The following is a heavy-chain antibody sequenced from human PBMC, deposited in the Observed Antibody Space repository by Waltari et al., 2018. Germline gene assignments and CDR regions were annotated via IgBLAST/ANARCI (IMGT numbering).Heavy chain of an antibody. CDR3: ARDRGRGLYLDA. CDR2: VLSTGKT. V-gene: IGHV4-4*02. D-gene: IGHD2-15*01. CDR1: GDSVTSTNW. J-gene: IGHJ5*02. Sequence: QLQLQESGPGLVKPSGTLSLSCAVSGDSVTSTNWWSWVRQSPQRGLEWIGQVLSTGKTCYSPSFASRVTMSLDASNNQFSLKVTSATAADTAVYYCARDRGRGLYLDAWGPGTLVTVSP.